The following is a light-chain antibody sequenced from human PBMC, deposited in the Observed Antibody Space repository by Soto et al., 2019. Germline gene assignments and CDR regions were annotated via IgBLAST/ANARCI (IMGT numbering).Light chain of an antibody. CDR2: AAS. J-gene: IGKJ5*01. CDR1: QSINSN. Sequence: EVLITQSPTTLSLSPVDIAPLSCRASQSINSNLAWYQQQPGQAPRLLIYAASTRATAVPDRFSGSGSGTDFTLTITSLQSDDFAVYFCQQYTDWPITFGQGTRLEIK. CDR3: QQYTDWPIT. V-gene: IGKV3-15*01.